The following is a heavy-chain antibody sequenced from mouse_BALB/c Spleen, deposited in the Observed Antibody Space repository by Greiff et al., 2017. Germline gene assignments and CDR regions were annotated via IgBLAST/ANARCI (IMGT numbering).Heavy chain of an antibody. CDR2: INPSNGRT. Sequence: VQLQQSGAELVKPGASVKLSCKASGYTFTSYWMHWVKQRPGQGLEWIGEINPSNGRTNYNEKFKSKATLTVDKSSSTAYMQLSSLTSEDSAVYYCARDYYGSSYGYFDYWGQGTTLTVSS. CDR3: ARDYYGSSYGYFDY. CDR1: GYTFTSYW. J-gene: IGHJ2*01. V-gene: IGHV1S81*02. D-gene: IGHD1-1*01.